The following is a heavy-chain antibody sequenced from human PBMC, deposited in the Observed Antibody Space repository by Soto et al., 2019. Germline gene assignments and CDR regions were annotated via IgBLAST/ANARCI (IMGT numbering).Heavy chain of an antibody. J-gene: IGHJ6*02. CDR3: GRETPQGREDYYGMDV. D-gene: IGHD1-26*01. CDR2: ILYSGNT. CDR1: GGSISSGNYY. Sequence: SETLSLTCTVSGGSISSGNYYWSWLRQHPGKGREWIGYILYSGNTYYNPTLKSRVTFSLDTSKKQFSLELNSVTAADKAVYYCGRETPQGREDYYGMDVWGQGTTVTVS. V-gene: IGHV4-31*03.